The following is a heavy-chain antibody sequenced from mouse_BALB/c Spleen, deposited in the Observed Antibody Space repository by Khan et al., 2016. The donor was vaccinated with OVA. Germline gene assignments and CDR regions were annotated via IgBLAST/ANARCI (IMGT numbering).Heavy chain of an antibody. CDR1: GFTFSSFG. D-gene: IGHD2-1*01. V-gene: IGHV5-17*02. J-gene: IGHJ1*01. CDR3: ARSGGNFHWYFDV. CDR2: ISSGSSTI. Sequence: EVELVESGGGLVQPGGSRKLSCAASGFTFSSFGMHWVRQAPKKGLEWVAYISSGSSTIYYVDTVKGRFTISRDSHKNTLFLQMTRLRYEDMAMYYCARSGGNFHWYFDVWGAGTSVTVSS.